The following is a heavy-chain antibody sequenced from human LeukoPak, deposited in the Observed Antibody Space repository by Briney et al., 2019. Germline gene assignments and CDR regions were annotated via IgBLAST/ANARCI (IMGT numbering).Heavy chain of an antibody. Sequence: ASETLSLTCTVSGGSISSSSYYWGWIRQPPGKGLEWIGNIYYSGSTDYNPSLKSRLTISVDTSKNQFSLKLNSVTAADTAVYYCAREYYDSSGLDYWGQGTLVTVSS. CDR2: IYYSGST. D-gene: IGHD3-22*01. CDR3: AREYYDSSGLDY. V-gene: IGHV4-39*07. J-gene: IGHJ4*02. CDR1: GGSISSSSYY.